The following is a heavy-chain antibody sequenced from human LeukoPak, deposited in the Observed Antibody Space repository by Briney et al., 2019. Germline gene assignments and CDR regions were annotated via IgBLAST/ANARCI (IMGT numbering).Heavy chain of an antibody. D-gene: IGHD2/OR15-2a*01. J-gene: IGHJ4*02. CDR1: GFTFSSYA. CDR3: FPRRLTFGDY. V-gene: IGHV3-23*01. CDR2: ISGNGGST. Sequence: GGSLRLSCAASGFTFSSYAMSWVRQAPGKGLEWVSGISGNGGSTYYADAVKGRFTISRDNSKNTLYLQVNSLRAEDTAVYYCFPRRLTFGDYWGQGTLVTVSS.